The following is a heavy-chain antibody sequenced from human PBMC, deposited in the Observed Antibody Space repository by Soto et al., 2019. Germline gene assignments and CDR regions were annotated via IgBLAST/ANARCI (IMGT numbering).Heavy chain of an antibody. V-gene: IGHV3-23*01. D-gene: IGHD6-19*01. CDR3: ARGVGGAVAVLYYIDV. J-gene: IGHJ6*03. Sequence: GGSLRLSCAASGFTFSSYAMSWVRQAPGKGLEWVSAISGSGGSTYYADSVKGRFTISRDNSKNTLYLQMNSLRAADTAVYYCARGVGGAVAVLYYIDVWGKGTTVTVSS. CDR2: ISGSGGST. CDR1: GFTFSSYA.